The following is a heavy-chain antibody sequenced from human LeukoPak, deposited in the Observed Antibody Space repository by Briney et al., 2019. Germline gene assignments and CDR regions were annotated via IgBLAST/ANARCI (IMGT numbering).Heavy chain of an antibody. V-gene: IGHV3-23*01. CDR2: ISGSGGST. J-gene: IGHJ4*02. CDR1: GFTFSSYA. D-gene: IGHD2-15*01. CDR3: AKDRGRYCSGGSCYWSPFDY. Sequence: GGSLRLSCAASGFTFSSYAMSWVRQATGKGLEWVSAISGSGGSTYYADSVKGRFTISRDNSKNTLYLQMNSLRAEDTAVYYCAKDRGRYCSGGSCYWSPFDYWGQGTLVTVSS.